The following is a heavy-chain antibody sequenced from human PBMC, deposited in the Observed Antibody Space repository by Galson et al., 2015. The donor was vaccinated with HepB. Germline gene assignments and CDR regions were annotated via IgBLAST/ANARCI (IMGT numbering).Heavy chain of an antibody. CDR3: AKDFDYYDSIPWFDP. Sequence: SLRLSCAASGFTFSSYGMHWVRQAPGKGLEWVAVISYDGSNKYYADSVKGRFTISRDNSKNTLYLQMNSLRAEDTAVYYCAKDFDYYDSIPWFDPWGQGTLVTVSS. D-gene: IGHD3-22*01. CDR2: ISYDGSNK. CDR1: GFTFSSYG. J-gene: IGHJ5*02. V-gene: IGHV3-30*18.